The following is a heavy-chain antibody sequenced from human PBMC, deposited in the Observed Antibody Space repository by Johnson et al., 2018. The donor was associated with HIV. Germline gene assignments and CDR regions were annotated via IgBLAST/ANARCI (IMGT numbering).Heavy chain of an antibody. V-gene: IGHV3-11*04. Sequence: QVQLVESGGGLVQPWGSLRLSCAASGFTFSDYYMSWIRQAPGKGLEWVSYISSSGSTIYYADSVKGRFTISRDNAKNSLYLQMNSLRAEDTAVYYCAILAGLDYGDSLDALDIWGQGTMVTVSS. CDR2: ISSSGSTI. CDR3: AILAGLDYGDSLDALDI. J-gene: IGHJ3*02. D-gene: IGHD4-17*01. CDR1: GFTFSDYY.